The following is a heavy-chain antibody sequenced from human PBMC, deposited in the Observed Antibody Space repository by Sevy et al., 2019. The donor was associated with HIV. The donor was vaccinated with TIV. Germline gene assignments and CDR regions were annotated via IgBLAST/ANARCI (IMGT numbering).Heavy chain of an antibody. J-gene: IGHJ4*02. CDR2: IKQDGSEK. V-gene: IGHV3-7*03. D-gene: IGHD2-21*02. CDR3: ARDTAFVDS. CDR1: GFTFSSYW. Sequence: GGSLRLSCEGSGFTFSSYWMSWVRQAPGKGLEWVANIKQDGSEKYYVDSVKGRFTISRDNVKNSLYLQMNSLRAEDTAFYYCARDTAFVDSWGQGTLVTVSS.